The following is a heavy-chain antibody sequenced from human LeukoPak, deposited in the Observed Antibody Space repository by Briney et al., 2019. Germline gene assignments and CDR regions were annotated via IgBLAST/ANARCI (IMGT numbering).Heavy chain of an antibody. Sequence: PGGSLRLSCAASGFTFNNCGMSWVRQAPGRGLEWVSAISGSGDSTYYADSVKGRFTISRDNSKNTLYLQMNSLRAEDTALYYCAKENPHNDYWGQGTLVTVSS. V-gene: IGHV3-23*01. CDR3: AKENPHNDY. J-gene: IGHJ4*02. CDR1: GFTFNNCG. CDR2: ISGSGDST.